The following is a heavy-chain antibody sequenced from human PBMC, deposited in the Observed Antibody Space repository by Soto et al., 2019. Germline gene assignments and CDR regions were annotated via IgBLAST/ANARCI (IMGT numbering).Heavy chain of an antibody. J-gene: IGHJ5*02. D-gene: IGHD2-21*01. V-gene: IGHV1-18*01. Sequence: ASVKVSCQTSGYSFTSYGISWVRQAPGQGLEWMGWISAYNGNTNYAQKLQGRVTMTTDTSTSTAYMELRSLRSDDTAVYYCARLVRTIPLRFDPWGQGTLVTVSS. CDR3: ARLVRTIPLRFDP. CDR2: ISAYNGNT. CDR1: GYSFTSYG.